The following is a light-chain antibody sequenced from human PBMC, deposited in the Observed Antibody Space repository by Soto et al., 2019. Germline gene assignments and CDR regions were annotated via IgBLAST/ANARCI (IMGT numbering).Light chain of an antibody. J-gene: IGLJ3*02. V-gene: IGLV1-44*01. CDR3: AAWDDSLSGVV. CDR1: NSNVGSNS. Sequence: QSVLTQSPSLSGTPGQRITISCSGSNSNVGSNSVNWYQQLPGTAPKLLNFGNNHRPSGVPDRFSGSKSGTSASLAISGLQSEDEAHYYCAAWDDSLSGVVFGGGTKVTVL. CDR2: GNN.